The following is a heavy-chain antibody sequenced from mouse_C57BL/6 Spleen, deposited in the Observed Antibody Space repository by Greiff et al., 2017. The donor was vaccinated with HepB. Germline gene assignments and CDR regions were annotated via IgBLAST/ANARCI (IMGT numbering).Heavy chain of an antibody. J-gene: IGHJ3*01. V-gene: IGHV14-4*01. D-gene: IGHD2-4*01. Sequence: VQLQQSGAELVRPGASVKLSCTASGFNIKDDYMHWVKQRPEQGLEWIGWIDPENGDTEYASKFQGKATITADTSSNTAYLQLSSLTSEDTAVYYCTDDYWFAYWGQGTLVTVSA. CDR2: IDPENGDT. CDR3: TDDYWFAY. CDR1: GFNIKDDY.